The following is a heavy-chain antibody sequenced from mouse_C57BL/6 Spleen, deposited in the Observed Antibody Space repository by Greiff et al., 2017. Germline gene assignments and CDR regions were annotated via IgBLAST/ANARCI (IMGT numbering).Heavy chain of an antibody. J-gene: IGHJ4*01. CDR1: GYTFTSYW. D-gene: IGHD1-1*01. Sequence: QVQLQQPGAELVKPGASVKLSCKASGYTFTSYWMQWVKQRPGQGLEWIGEIDPSDSYTNYNQKFKGKATLTVDTSSSTAYMQLSSLTSEDSAVYYCARRDYYGSSPSYYAMDYWGQGTSVTVSS. CDR2: IDPSDSYT. CDR3: ARRDYYGSSPSYYAMDY. V-gene: IGHV1-50*01.